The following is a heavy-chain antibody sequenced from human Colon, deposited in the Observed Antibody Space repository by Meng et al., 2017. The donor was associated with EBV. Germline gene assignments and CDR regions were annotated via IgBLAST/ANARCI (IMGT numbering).Heavy chain of an antibody. CDR1: GSAITSTSSY. J-gene: IGHJ4*02. CDR2: IYYRGST. D-gene: IGHD3-3*02. Sequence: LQESGPALVKLSEPLSLTCTILGSAITSTSSYWGRPRKPPGKGVEWIGSIYYRGSTNYNPSLKSRISMSVDMSKNQFSLKVNSVTAADTAIYYCVISSHNWGQGTLVTVSS. V-gene: IGHV4-39*07. CDR3: VISSHN.